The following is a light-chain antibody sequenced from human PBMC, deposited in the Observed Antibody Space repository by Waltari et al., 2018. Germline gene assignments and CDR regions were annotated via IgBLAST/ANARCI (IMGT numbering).Light chain of an antibody. CDR1: TNDLGSYNY. CDR3: CSYAGSYTWV. V-gene: IGLV2-11*01. J-gene: IGLJ3*02. CDR2: DVT. Sequence: SALTQPRSVSGSPGQSVTISCTGTTNDLGSYNYVSWYQQHPGKAPKLIILDVTKRPSGVPDGWSGSKSGNTASLTISGLRAEDEAECYCCSYAGSYTWVFGGGTKLTVV.